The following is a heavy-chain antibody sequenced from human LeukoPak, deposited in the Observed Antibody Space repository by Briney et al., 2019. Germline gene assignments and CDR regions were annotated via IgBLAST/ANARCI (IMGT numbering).Heavy chain of an antibody. CDR2: IGPDGGTT. Sequence: GGSLRLSCAASGFKFSTYGMDWVRQAPGKGLEYVSGIGPDGGTTYYAKSVKGRFTISRDNSKSMVYLQMGSLTADDMAVYYCARGAQLTDYWGQGTLVTVSS. V-gene: IGHV3-64*01. CDR1: GFKFSTYG. J-gene: IGHJ4*02. CDR3: ARGAQLTDY. D-gene: IGHD6-13*01.